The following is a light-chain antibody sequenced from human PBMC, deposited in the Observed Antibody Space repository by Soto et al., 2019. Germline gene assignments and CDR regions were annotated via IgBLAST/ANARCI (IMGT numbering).Light chain of an antibody. CDR1: QTVSSTY. CDR3: ELYGSSPLYS. Sequence: EIVLTQSPGTLSLSPGERATLSSRTSQTVSSTYLAWYQQKRGQAPRLLIYGTSNRATGIPDRFSGSGSGTDFTLTISRLEPEDFGVYLCELYGSSPLYSFAQGTELEIK. J-gene: IGKJ2*01. V-gene: IGKV3-20*01. CDR2: GTS.